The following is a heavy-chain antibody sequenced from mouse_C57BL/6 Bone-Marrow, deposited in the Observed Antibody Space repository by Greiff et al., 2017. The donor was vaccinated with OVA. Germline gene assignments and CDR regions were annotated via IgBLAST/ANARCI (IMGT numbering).Heavy chain of an antibody. CDR2: IYPGDGDT. CDR3: ARNNRTIGGYAMDY. CDR1: GYAFSSYW. V-gene: IGHV1-80*01. D-gene: IGHD1-1*02. J-gene: IGHJ4*01. Sequence: VNLVESGAELVKPGASVKISCKASGYAFSSYWMNWVKQRPGKGLEWIGQIYPGDGDTNYNGKFKGKATLTADKSSSTAYMQLSSLTSEDSAVYFCARNNRTIGGYAMDYWGQGTSVTVSS.